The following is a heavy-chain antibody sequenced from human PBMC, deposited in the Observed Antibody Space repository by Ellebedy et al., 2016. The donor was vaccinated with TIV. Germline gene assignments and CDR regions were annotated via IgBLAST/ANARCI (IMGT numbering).Heavy chain of an antibody. CDR3: AKDRFPYDDSSGTTGYFDC. D-gene: IGHD3-22*01. CDR1: GYSFTGYY. Sequence: AASVKVSCKASGYSFTGYYIHWVRQAPGQGLEWMGWINPDRGDTKYPQSFQVRVSMTRDTSSSTAYMELSGLTSDETAIYYCAKDRFPYDDSSGTTGYFDCWGQGTLVTVSS. J-gene: IGHJ4*02. V-gene: IGHV1-2*02. CDR2: INPDRGDT.